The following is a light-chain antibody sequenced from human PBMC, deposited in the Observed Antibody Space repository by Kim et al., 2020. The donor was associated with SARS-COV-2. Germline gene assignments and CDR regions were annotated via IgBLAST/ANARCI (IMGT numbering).Light chain of an antibody. V-gene: IGLV2-11*01. CDR1: SRDVGGYNY. CDR2: DVS. Sequence: QSALTQPRSVSGSPGQSVTISCTGTSRDVGGYNYVSWYQYHPGKAPKLIIYDVSKRPSGVPVRFSGSKSGNTASLTISGLQAEDEAEYCCCSYAGYYTWVFGGGTSLTVL. J-gene: IGLJ3*02. CDR3: CSYAGYYTWV.